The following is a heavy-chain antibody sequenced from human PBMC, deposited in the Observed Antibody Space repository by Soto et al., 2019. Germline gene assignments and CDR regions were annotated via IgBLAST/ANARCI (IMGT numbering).Heavy chain of an antibody. J-gene: IGHJ4*02. CDR1: GGSISSYY. Sequence: QVQLQESGPGLVKPSETLSLTCTVSGGSISSYYWSWIRQPPGKGLEWIGYIYYSGSTNYNPSLKSRVTQSVDTSKNRSSLKRSSVTAVDTAVYYCARFTGTVDYWGQGTLVTVSS. CDR3: ARFTGTVDY. V-gene: IGHV4-59*01. CDR2: IYYSGST. D-gene: IGHD1-1*01.